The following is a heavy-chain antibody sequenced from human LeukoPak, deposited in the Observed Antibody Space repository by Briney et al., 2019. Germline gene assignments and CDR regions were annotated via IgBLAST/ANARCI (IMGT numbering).Heavy chain of an antibody. CDR3: ARLYGSGSYYMDV. CDR1: GGSISSSSYY. Sequence: SETLSLTCTVSGGSISSSSYYWGWIRQPPGKGLEWIGSIYYSGSTYYNPSLKSRVTISVDTSKNQFSLKVRSVTAADTAVYYCARLYGSGSYYMDVWGQGTTVTVSS. V-gene: IGHV4-39*01. J-gene: IGHJ6*02. D-gene: IGHD3-10*01. CDR2: IYYSGST.